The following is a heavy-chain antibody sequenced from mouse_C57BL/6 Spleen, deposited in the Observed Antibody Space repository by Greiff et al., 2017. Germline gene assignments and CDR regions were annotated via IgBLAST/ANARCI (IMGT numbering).Heavy chain of an antibody. Sequence: EVKLVESGPGMVKPSQSLSLTCTVTGYSITSGYDWHWIRHFPGNKLEWMGYISYSGSTNYNPSLKSRISITHDTSKNHFFLKLNSVTTEDTATYYCARGGDDGYSYWGQGTLVTVSA. D-gene: IGHD2-3*01. V-gene: IGHV3-1*01. J-gene: IGHJ3*01. CDR1: GYSITSGYD. CDR3: ARGGDDGYSY. CDR2: ISYSGST.